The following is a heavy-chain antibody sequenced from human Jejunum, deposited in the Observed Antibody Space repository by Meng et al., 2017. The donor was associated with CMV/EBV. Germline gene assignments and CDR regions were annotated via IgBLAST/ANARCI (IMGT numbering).Heavy chain of an antibody. D-gene: IGHD3-16*01. CDR3: ARDLSRGISYETGS. CDR1: FSFSDQH. Sequence: FSFSDQHMDWVRQAPGKGLEWVGRIRNRAESYTIDYAASVRGRFIISRDDSKNSLYLQMNNLETEDTAVYYCARDLSRGISYETGSWGQGTLVTVSS. J-gene: IGHJ5*02. CDR2: IRNRAESYTI. V-gene: IGHV3-72*01.